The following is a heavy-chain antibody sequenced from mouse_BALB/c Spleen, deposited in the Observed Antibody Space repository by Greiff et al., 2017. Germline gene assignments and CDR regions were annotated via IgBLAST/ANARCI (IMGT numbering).Heavy chain of an antibody. D-gene: IGHD1-1*01. CDR3: VRGPPITTVVAKGAMDY. Sequence: VQLVESGPGLVAPSQSLSITCTVSGFSLTSYDISWIRQPPGKGLEWLGVIWTGGGTNYNSAFMSRLSISKDNSKSQVFLKMNSLQTDDTAIYYCVRGPPITTVVAKGAMDYWGQGTSVTVSS. V-gene: IGHV2-9-2*01. CDR1: GFSLTSYD. CDR2: IWTGGGT. J-gene: IGHJ4*01.